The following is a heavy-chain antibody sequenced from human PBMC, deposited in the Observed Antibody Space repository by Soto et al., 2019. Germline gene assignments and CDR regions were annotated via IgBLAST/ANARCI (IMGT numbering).Heavy chain of an antibody. CDR1: GLTFSSYW. V-gene: IGHV3-7*05. D-gene: IGHD3-3*01. CDR2: IKQDGSEK. CDR3: ARIPPYYDFWSGYYGGNFGHYGMDV. J-gene: IGHJ6*02. Sequence: GGSLRLSCAASGLTFSSYWMSWVRQAPGKGLEWVASIKQDGSEKYYVDSVKGRFTISRDNAKNSLYLQMNSLRAEDTAVYYCARIPPYYDFWSGYYGGNFGHYGMDVWGQGTTVTVSS.